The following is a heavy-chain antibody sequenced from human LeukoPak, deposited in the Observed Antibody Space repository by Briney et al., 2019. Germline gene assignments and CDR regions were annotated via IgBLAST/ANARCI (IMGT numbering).Heavy chain of an antibody. Sequence: GGSLRLSCAASGFTFDSYGMTWVRQAPGKGLEWVSGLNWNGGSTGYADSLQGRFTIPRDNAKNSLYLQMTSLRAEDTALYYCARTRSSGGYSGADYWGQGTLVTVSS. CDR3: ARTRSSGGYSGADY. CDR1: GFTFDSYG. J-gene: IGHJ4*02. V-gene: IGHV3-20*04. D-gene: IGHD1-26*01. CDR2: LNWNGGST.